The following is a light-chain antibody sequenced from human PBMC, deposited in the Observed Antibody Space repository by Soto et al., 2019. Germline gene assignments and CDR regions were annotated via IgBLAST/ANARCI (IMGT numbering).Light chain of an antibody. CDR3: QQYNSYSPLT. J-gene: IGKJ4*01. CDR2: KAS. V-gene: IGKV1-5*03. CDR1: QSISNW. Sequence: DIQMTQSPSTLSASVGDRVTITCRASQSISNWLAWHQQKPGKVPKILIYKASSLESGVPSRFSGSGSGTEFTLTISSLQPDDYATYYCQQYNSYSPLTFGGGTKVDIK.